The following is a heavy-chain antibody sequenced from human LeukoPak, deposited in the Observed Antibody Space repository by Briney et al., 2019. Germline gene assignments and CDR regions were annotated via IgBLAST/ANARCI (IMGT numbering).Heavy chain of an antibody. J-gene: IGHJ4*02. CDR2: IKQDGSEK. CDR3: AREGYGPLDF. V-gene: IGHV3-7*01. D-gene: IGHD4-17*01. CDR1: GFTFSSYW. Sequence: GGSLRLSCAASGFTFSSYWMSWVRQAPGKGLEWMANIKQDGSEKYYVDSVEGRFTISRDNSKNSLYLQMNSLRAEDTAVYYCAREGYGPLDFWGQGTLVTVSS.